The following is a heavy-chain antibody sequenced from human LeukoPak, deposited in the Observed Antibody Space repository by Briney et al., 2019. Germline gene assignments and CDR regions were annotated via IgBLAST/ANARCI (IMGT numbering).Heavy chain of an antibody. J-gene: IGHJ4*02. CDR3: ARSREDFWSGYYD. D-gene: IGHD3-3*01. Sequence: SETLSLTCTVSGGSIRSYYWTWIRQPPGEGLEWIGYIYHSESTNYNPSLKSRGTISLDTSKNQLSLKLRSVTAADTAVYYCARSREDFWSGYYDWGQGTLVIVSS. CDR1: GGSIRSYY. CDR2: IYHSEST. V-gene: IGHV4-4*09.